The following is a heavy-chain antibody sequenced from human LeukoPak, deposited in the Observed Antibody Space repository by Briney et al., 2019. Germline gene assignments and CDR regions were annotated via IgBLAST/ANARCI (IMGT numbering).Heavy chain of an antibody. CDR1: GYTFTSYG. CDR3: ARDLRRAEYSGSFT. D-gene: IGHD1-26*01. J-gene: IGHJ4*02. V-gene: IGHV1-18*01. CDR2: ISAYNANT. Sequence: GASVKVSCKASGYTFTSYGISWVRQAPGQGLEWMGWISAYNANTNYAQNLQGRVTITADKSTSTAYMELSSLRSEDTAVYYCARDLRRAEYSGSFTWGQGTLVTVSS.